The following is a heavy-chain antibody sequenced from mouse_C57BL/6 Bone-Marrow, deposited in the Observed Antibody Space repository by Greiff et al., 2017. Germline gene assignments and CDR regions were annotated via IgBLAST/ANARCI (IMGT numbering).Heavy chain of an antibody. V-gene: IGHV1-26*01. CDR3: ARSDGSSPVDY. CDR1: GYTFTDYY. J-gene: IGHJ4*01. CDR2: INPNNGGT. Sequence: EVKLQQSGPELVKPGASVKISCKASGYTFTDYYMNWVKQSHGKSLEWIGDINPNNGGTSYNQKFKGKATLTVDKSSSTAYMELRSLTSEDSAVYYCARSDGSSPVDYWGQGTSVTVSS. D-gene: IGHD1-1*01.